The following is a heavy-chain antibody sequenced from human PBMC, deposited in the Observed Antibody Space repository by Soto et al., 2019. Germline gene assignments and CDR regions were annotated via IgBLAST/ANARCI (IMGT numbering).Heavy chain of an antibody. CDR1: GGSISSSPYY. V-gene: IGHV4-39*01. CDR2: IYYNGNT. J-gene: IGHJ4*02. CDR3: ARHGPLSNNWNQLDY. D-gene: IGHD1-1*01. Sequence: SETLSLTCTVSGGSISSSPYYWGWIRQPPGKGLEWIGNIYYNGNTFYNPSLKSRVTISVDTSKNQFSLKLSSVTAADTAVYYCARHGPLSNNWNQLDYWGQGTLVTVSS.